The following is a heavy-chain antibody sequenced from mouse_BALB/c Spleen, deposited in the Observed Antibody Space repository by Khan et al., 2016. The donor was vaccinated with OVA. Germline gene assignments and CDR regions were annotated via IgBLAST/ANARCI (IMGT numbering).Heavy chain of an antibody. CDR1: GFTFSTYG. Sequence: EVQGVESGGDLVKPEGSLKLSCAASGFTFSTYGMSWVRQTPDKRLEWVATISSGGSYTYYPDSVQGRFTISRDNAKHTLYLQMSSLKSEDTAMFYCARLAYYYDSEGFAYWGQGTLVTVSA. V-gene: IGHV5-6*01. CDR2: ISSGGSYT. CDR3: ARLAYYYDSEGFAY. D-gene: IGHD1-1*01. J-gene: IGHJ3*01.